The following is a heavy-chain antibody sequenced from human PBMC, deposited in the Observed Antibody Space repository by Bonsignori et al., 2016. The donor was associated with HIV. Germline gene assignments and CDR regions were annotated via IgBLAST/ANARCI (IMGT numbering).Heavy chain of an antibody. J-gene: IGHJ3*02. Sequence: WVRQAPGQGLEWMGWLNPNSGRTSYALKFLGRVVMTRDTSISTAYLELSRLTSDDTAVYYCATWPSAQEAFDIWGQGTMVTVSS. CDR2: LNPNSGRT. V-gene: IGHV1-2*02. CDR3: ATWPSAQEAFDI.